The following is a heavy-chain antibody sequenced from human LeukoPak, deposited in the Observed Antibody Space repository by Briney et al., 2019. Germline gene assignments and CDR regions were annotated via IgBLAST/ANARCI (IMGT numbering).Heavy chain of an antibody. D-gene: IGHD4-11*01. J-gene: IGHJ5*01. CDR3: AKDAQRGFDYSNSLES. CDR2: IWHDGSSQ. CDR1: GFTFDHYG. V-gene: IGHV3-33*06. Sequence: GRSLRLSCVASGFTFDHYGMHWVRPAPGKGLEWVAVIWHDGSSQYYAESVKGRFTISRDNSMNTLYLQMNSLRAEDTAVYYCAKDAQRGFDYSNSLESWGQGTLVTVSS.